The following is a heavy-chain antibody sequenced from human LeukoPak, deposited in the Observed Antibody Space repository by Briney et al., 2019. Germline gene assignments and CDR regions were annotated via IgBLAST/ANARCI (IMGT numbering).Heavy chain of an antibody. J-gene: IGHJ4*02. Sequence: SETLSLTCTVSGGSISSSSYYWGWIRQPPGKGLEWVGSIYYSGSTYYNPSLKSRVTISADTSKNQFSLTLSSVTAAATAVYYCARARIIVGATGVFDYWGQGTLVTVSS. CDR2: IYYSGST. V-gene: IGHV4-39*07. CDR1: GGSISSSSYY. CDR3: ARARIIVGATGVFDY. D-gene: IGHD1-26*01.